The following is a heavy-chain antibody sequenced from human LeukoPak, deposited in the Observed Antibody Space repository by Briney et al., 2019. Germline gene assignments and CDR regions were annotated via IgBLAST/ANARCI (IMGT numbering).Heavy chain of an antibody. CDR1: GFTFSSYA. CDR3: ARRGGANSYDFLGYFDN. J-gene: IGHJ4*02. CDR2: ISGNGGNT. V-gene: IGHV3-23*01. Sequence: GGSLRLSCAASGFTFSSYAMSWARQAPGKGLEWVSSISGNGGNTHHADSVKGRFTVSRDNSKNTLYLQMNSLRAEDTAVYYCARRGGANSYDFLGYFDNWGQGTLLTVSS. D-gene: IGHD3-3*01.